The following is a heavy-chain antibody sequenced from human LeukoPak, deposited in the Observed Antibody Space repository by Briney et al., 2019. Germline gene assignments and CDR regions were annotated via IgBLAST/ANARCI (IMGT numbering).Heavy chain of an antibody. CDR1: GFTFSSYA. D-gene: IGHD2-15*01. J-gene: IGHJ4*02. V-gene: IGHV3-23*01. Sequence: PGGSLRLSCAASGFTFSSYAVSWVRQAPGKGLEWVSAISGSGGSTYYADSVKGRFTISRDNSKNTLYLQMNSLRAEDTAVYYCAKDGWYPLKRDYWGQGTLVTVSS. CDR2: ISGSGGST. CDR3: AKDGWYPLKRDY.